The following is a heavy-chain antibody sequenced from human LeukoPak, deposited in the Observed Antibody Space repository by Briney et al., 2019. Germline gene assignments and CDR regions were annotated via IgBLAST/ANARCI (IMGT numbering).Heavy chain of an antibody. V-gene: IGHV4-39*01. D-gene: IGHD6-25*01. CDR1: GGSISSSSYY. J-gene: IGHJ4*02. Sequence: SETLSLTCTVSGGSISSSSYYWGWIRQPPGKGLEWIGSIYYSGSTYYNPSLKSRVTISVDTSKNQFSLKLSSVTAADTAVYYCARVQRLGLDYWGQGTLVTVSS. CDR3: ARVQRLGLDY. CDR2: IYYSGST.